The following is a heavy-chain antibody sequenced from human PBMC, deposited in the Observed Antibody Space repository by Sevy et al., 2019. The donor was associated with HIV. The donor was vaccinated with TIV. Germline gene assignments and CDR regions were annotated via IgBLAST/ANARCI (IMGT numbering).Heavy chain of an antibody. CDR1: GFTFSSYA. CDR2: ISGRGGST. CDR3: AKVGPSIAARTYYYYGMDV. D-gene: IGHD6-6*01. J-gene: IGHJ6*02. Sequence: GGSLRLSCAASGFTFSSYAMSWVRQAPGKGLEWVSAISGRGGSTYYADSVKGRFTISRDNSKNTLYLQMNSLRAEDTAVYYGAKVGPSIAARTYYYYGMDVWGQGTTVTVSS. V-gene: IGHV3-23*01.